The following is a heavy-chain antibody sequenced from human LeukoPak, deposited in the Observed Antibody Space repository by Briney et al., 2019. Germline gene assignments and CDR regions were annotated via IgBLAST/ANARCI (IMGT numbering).Heavy chain of an antibody. CDR1: GFTFSSYW. Sequence: GSLRLSCAASGFTFSSYWMHWVRQAPGKGPVWVSRINSDGSSTNYADSVKGRFTISRDNAKNTLYLQMNSLRAEDTAVYYCARVSSSGWLPFDYWGQGTLVTVSS. V-gene: IGHV3-74*01. J-gene: IGHJ4*02. CDR3: ARVSSSGWLPFDY. D-gene: IGHD6-19*01. CDR2: INSDGSST.